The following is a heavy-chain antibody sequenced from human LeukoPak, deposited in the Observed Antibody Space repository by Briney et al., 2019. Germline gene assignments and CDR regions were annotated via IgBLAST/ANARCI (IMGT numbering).Heavy chain of an antibody. V-gene: IGHV3-21*01. J-gene: IGHJ3*02. D-gene: IGHD3-16*02. Sequence: GGSLRLSCAASGFTFSSYWMHWVRQAPGKGLVWVSSISSSSSYIYYADSVKGRFTISRDNAKNSLYLQMNSLRAEDTAVYYCARDDDVWGSYRPNDAFDIWGQGTMVTVSS. CDR3: ARDDDVWGSYRPNDAFDI. CDR2: ISSSSSYI. CDR1: GFTFSSYW.